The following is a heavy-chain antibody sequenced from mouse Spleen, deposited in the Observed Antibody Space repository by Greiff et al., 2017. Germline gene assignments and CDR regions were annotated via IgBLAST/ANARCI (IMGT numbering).Heavy chain of an antibody. J-gene: IGHJ2*01. CDR1: GFTFSDYY. CDR2: INYDGSST. V-gene: IGHV5-16*01. Sequence: EVKLMESEGGLVQPGSSMKLSCTASGFTFSDYYMAWVRQVPEKGLEWVANINYDGSSTYYLDSLKSRFIISRDNAKNILYLQMSSLKSEDTATYYCAREGGYYVDYWGQGTTLTVSS. CDR3: AREGGYYVDY.